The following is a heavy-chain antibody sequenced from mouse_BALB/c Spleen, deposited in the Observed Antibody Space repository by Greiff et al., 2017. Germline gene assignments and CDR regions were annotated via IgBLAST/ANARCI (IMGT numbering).Heavy chain of an antibody. J-gene: IGHJ4*01. CDR3: ARSTYGRGAMDY. V-gene: IGHV14-3*02. CDR1: GFNIKDTY. Sequence: DVHLVESGAELVKPGASVKLSCTASGFNIKDTYMHWVKQRPEQGLEWIGRIDPANGNTKYDPKFQGKATITADTSSNTAYLQLSSLTSEDTAVYYCARSTYGRGAMDYWGQGTSVTVSS. CDR2: IDPANGNT. D-gene: IGHD1-1*01.